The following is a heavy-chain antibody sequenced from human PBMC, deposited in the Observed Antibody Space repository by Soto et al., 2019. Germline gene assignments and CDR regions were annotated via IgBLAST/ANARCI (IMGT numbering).Heavy chain of an antibody. J-gene: IGHJ4*02. D-gene: IGHD6-19*01. CDR2: ISYDGSDK. CDR1: GFTFSSYG. Sequence: QVQLVESGGGVVQPGRSLRLSCAASGFTFSSYGMHWVRQAPGKGLEWVAVISYDGSDKYYADSVKGRFTISRDNSKNTLYLQMNSLRPEDTAVYYCAKDGLYQWLPVRQFAYWGQGTLVTVSS. CDR3: AKDGLYQWLPVRQFAY. V-gene: IGHV3-30*18.